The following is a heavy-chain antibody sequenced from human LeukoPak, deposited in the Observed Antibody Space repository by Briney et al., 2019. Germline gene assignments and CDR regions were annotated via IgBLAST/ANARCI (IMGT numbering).Heavy chain of an antibody. CDR3: AKEGSYYDSSDRPIYYYMDV. CDR2: ISYDGSNK. CDR1: GFTFSSYG. V-gene: IGHV3-30*18. D-gene: IGHD3-22*01. Sequence: GGSLRLSCAASGFTFSSYGMHWVRQAPGKGLEWVAVISYDGSNKYYADSVKGRFTISRDNSKNTLYLQMNSLRAEDTAVYYCAKEGSYYDSSDRPIYYYMDVWGKGTTVTVSS. J-gene: IGHJ6*03.